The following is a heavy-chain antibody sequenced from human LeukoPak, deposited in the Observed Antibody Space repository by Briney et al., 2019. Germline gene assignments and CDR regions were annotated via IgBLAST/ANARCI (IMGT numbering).Heavy chain of an antibody. CDR1: GFTLTDYA. V-gene: IGHV3-23*01. D-gene: IGHD4-17*01. Sequence: PGGSLRLSCAASGFTLTDYAITWVRQVPGKGLEWDSAVSTSGGSTSYADSVKGRFTISRDNSKNTLYLQMNSLRAEDTAVYYCAKRRSTVISLDQWGQGTLVTVSS. CDR3: AKRRSTVISLDQ. J-gene: IGHJ4*02. CDR2: VSTSGGST.